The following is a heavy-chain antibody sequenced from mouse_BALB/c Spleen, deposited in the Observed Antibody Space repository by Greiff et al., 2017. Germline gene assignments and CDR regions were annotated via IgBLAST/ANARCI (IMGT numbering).Heavy chain of an antibody. Sequence: VQLKESGAELVKPGASVKLSCTASGFNIKDTYMHWVKQRPEQGLEWIGRIDPANGNTKYDPKFQGKATITADTSSNTAYLQLSSLTSEDTAVYYCARSRMITYFDYWGQGTTLTVSA. CDR2: IDPANGNT. CDR3: ARSRMITYFDY. CDR1: GFNIKDTY. J-gene: IGHJ2*01. V-gene: IGHV14-3*02. D-gene: IGHD2-4*01.